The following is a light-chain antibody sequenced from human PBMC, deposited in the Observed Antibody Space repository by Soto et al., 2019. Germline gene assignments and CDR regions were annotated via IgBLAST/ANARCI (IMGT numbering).Light chain of an antibody. CDR2: GAS. CDR3: HQRSNWPPVT. V-gene: IGKV3-11*01. CDR1: QSVSSY. Sequence: IVLPQNPDPLSLSPGARATLSCRASQSVSSYLAWYQQKPGQAPRLLIYGASSRATGIPDRFSGSGSGTDFTLTISSLEPEDFAVYYCHQRSNWPPVTFGQGTRVEIK. J-gene: IGKJ5*01.